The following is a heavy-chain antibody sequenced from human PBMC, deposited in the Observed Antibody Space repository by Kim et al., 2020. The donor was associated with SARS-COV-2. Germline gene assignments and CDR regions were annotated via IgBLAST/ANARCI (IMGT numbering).Heavy chain of an antibody. D-gene: IGHD6-19*01. Sequence: SVKVSCKASGGTFSSYAISWVRQAPGQGLEWMGGIIPIFGTANYAQKFQGRVTITADESTSTAYMELSSLRSEDTAVYYCASARVAVAGGPFDYWGQGTLVTVSS. CDR2: IIPIFGTA. CDR3: ASARVAVAGGPFDY. J-gene: IGHJ4*02. V-gene: IGHV1-69*13. CDR1: GGTFSSYA.